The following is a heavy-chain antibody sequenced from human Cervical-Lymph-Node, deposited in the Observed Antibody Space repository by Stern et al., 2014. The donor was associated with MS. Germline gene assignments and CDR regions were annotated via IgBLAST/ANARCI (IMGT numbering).Heavy chain of an antibody. CDR2: VSTYNGNT. J-gene: IGHJ4*02. CDR3: ARGDDKTSYDY. V-gene: IGHV1-18*01. Sequence: VQLVQSGAEVKKPGASVKVSCKASGYTFTNTGINWVRLAPGQGPEWMGWVSTYNGNTKYAQKLRGRFTMTTDTSTSTAYMELRSLRSDDTAVYYCARGDDKTSYDYWGQGTLVTVSS. D-gene: IGHD1-1*01. CDR1: GYTFTNTG.